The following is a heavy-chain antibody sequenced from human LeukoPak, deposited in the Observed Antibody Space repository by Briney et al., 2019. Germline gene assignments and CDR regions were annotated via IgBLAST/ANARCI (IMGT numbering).Heavy chain of an antibody. J-gene: IGHJ4*02. CDR2: IKQDGSEK. Sequence: PGGSLRLSCAASGFTFSSYWMSWVRQAPGKRLEGVANIKQDGSEKYYVESVKGRFTISRDNAKNSLSLQMDSLRADDTAVYYCARDGYNYVLDCWGQGTLVTVSS. CDR3: ARDGYNYVLDC. D-gene: IGHD5-24*01. CDR1: GFTFSSYW. V-gene: IGHV3-7*01.